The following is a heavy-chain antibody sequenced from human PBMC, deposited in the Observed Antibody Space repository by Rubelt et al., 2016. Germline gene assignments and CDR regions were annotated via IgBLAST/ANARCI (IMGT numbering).Heavy chain of an antibody. CDR1: GYTFITYG. CDR3: ARGYFDSTGDLDY. J-gene: IGHJ4*02. Sequence: QVHLVQSAIEVKKPGASVKISCKTSGYTFITYGIIWVRRAPGQGLEWMGWINTYNDKTNYPQKFQGRVSMTTDSSTNTAYMEWRSLRSDDTAVYYCARGYFDSTGDLDYWGQGTLVTVSS. CDR2: INTYNDKT. D-gene: IGHD3-22*01. V-gene: IGHV1-18*01.